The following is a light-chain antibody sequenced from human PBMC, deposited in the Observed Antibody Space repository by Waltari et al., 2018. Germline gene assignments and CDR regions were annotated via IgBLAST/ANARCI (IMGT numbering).Light chain of an antibody. Sequence: SEELTQPPSVSVSPGQTATITRSGHNWGEKIASWYQQTPGQSPVLVIYQDTKRPSGIPERFSGSNSGNTATLTISGTQAMDEADYYCQAWDTSTPVIFGGGTKLTVL. V-gene: IGLV3-1*01. CDR1: NWGEKI. CDR2: QDT. J-gene: IGLJ2*01. CDR3: QAWDTSTPVI.